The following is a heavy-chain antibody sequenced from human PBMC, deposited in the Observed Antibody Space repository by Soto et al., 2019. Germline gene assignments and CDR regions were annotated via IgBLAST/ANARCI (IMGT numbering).Heavy chain of an antibody. V-gene: IGHV3-21*04. CDR1: GFTFSSYS. CDR2: IGGSGGYI. Sequence: GGSLRLSCAVSGFTFSSYSMNWVRQAPGKGLEWVSSIGGSGGYIYYADSVRGRFTISRDNTKNSLYLQMNSLRAEDTAVYYCARDGRRELQRWGHDAFDIWGQGTMVTVS. D-gene: IGHD1-26*01. J-gene: IGHJ3*02. CDR3: ARDGRRELQRWGHDAFDI.